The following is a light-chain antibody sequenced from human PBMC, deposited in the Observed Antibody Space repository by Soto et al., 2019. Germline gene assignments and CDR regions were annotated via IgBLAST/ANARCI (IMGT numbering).Light chain of an antibody. J-gene: IGLJ1*01. V-gene: IGLV2-8*01. CDR3: SSYAGSNNYV. CDR1: SRDVGGYNY. Sequence: QSALTKPPSASGSPGQSVTISCTGTSRDVGGYNYVSWYQQHPGKAPKLMIYEVSKRPSGVPDRFSGSKFGNMASLTVSGLQAEDEADYYCSSYAGSNNYVFGTGTKVTVL. CDR2: EVS.